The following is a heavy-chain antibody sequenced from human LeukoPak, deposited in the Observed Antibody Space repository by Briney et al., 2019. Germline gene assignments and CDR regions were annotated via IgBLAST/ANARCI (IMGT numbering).Heavy chain of an antibody. CDR3: ARYDSSGYYQDAFDI. Sequence: SGTLSLTCAISGGSIYSSNWWSWVRQPPGKGLEWIGEVYHGGKANYNPSLQSRVTISVDTSKNQFSPKLSSVTAADTAVYYCARYDSSGYYQDAFDIWGQGTMVTVSS. CDR1: GGSIYSSNW. D-gene: IGHD3-22*01. J-gene: IGHJ3*02. V-gene: IGHV4-4*02. CDR2: VYHGGKA.